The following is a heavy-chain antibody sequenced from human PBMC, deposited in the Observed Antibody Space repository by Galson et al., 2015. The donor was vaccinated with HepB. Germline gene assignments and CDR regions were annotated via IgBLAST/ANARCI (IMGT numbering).Heavy chain of an antibody. CDR1: GFSLSTSGVG. D-gene: IGHD4-17*01. CDR2: IYWDDDK. Sequence: PALVKPTQTLTLTCTFSGFSLSTSGVGVGWIRQPPGKALEWLALIYWDDDKRYSPSLKSRPTITKDTSKNQVVLTMTNMDPVDTATYYCVHSVPNSVTTTPFDYWGQGTLVTVSS. CDR3: VHSVPNSVTTTPFDY. J-gene: IGHJ4*02. V-gene: IGHV2-5*02.